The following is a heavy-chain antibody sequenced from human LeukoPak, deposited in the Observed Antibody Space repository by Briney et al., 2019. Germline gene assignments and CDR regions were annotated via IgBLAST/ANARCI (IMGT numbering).Heavy chain of an antibody. D-gene: IGHD3-9*01. V-gene: IGHV3-23*01. Sequence: GGALRLSCVTSGFTFSSYAMTWVRQAPGKGPEWVATISGRGSSTYYADSVKGRFTISRDNSQTTLFLQMNNLTAEDTAIYFCAKLMEPAPTDVDIFDYWGQGTLVTVSS. CDR2: ISGRGSST. CDR1: GFTFSSYA. J-gene: IGHJ4*02. CDR3: AKLMEPAPTDVDIFDY.